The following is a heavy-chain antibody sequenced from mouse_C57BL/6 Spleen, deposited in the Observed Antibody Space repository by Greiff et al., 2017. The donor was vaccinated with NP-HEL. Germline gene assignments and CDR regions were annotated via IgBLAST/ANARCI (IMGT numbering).Heavy chain of an antibody. CDR2: FYPGSGSI. CDR3: ARHEEGYSSFDY. Sequence: QVHVKQSGAELVKPGASVKLSCKASGYTFTEYTIHWVKQRSGQGLEWIGWFYPGSGSIKYNEKFKDKATLTADKSSSTVYMELSRLTSEDSAVYFCARHEEGYSSFDYWGQGTTLTVSS. D-gene: IGHD2-12*01. J-gene: IGHJ2*01. V-gene: IGHV1-62-2*01. CDR1: GYTFTEYT.